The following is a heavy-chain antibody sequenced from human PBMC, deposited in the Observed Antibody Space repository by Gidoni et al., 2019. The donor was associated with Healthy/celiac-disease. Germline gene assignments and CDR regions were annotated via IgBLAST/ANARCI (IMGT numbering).Heavy chain of an antibody. J-gene: IGHJ5*02. CDR3: ARESSGWYGGWFDP. CDR1: GFTFSSYG. D-gene: IGHD6-19*01. V-gene: IGHV3-33*01. CDR2: IWYDGSNK. Sequence: QVQLVESGGGVVQPGRSLRLSCAASGFTFSSYGMHWVRQAPGKGLGWVAVIWYDGSNKYYADSVKGRFTISRDNSKNTLYLQMNSLRAEDTAVYYCARESSGWYGGWFDPWGQGTLVTVSS.